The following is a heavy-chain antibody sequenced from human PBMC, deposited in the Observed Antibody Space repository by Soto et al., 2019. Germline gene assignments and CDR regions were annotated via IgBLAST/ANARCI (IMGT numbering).Heavy chain of an antibody. CDR1: GFSLSTSGMC. CDR2: IDWDDDK. CDR3: ARIHSEEVVAATQVIYYYMDV. D-gene: IGHD2-15*01. Sequence: SGPTLVNPTQTLTLTCTFSGFSLSTSGMCVSWIRQPPGKALEWLARIDWDDDKYYSTSLKTRLTISKDTSKNQVVLTMTNMDPVDTATYYCARIHSEEVVAATQVIYYYMDVWGKGTTVTVSS. J-gene: IGHJ6*03. V-gene: IGHV2-70*11.